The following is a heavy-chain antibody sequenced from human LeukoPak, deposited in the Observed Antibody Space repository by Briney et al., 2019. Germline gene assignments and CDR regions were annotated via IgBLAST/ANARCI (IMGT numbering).Heavy chain of an antibody. J-gene: IGHJ3*02. CDR1: GFTFSSYS. Sequence: GGSLRLSCAASGFTFSSYSMNWVRQAPGKGLEWVSSISSSSSHIYYADSVKGRFTISRDNAKNSLYLQMNSLRAEDTAVYYCARDGRYSSSWPRDAFDIWGQGTMVTVSS. CDR3: ARDGRYSSSWPRDAFDI. CDR2: ISSSSSHI. D-gene: IGHD6-13*01. V-gene: IGHV3-21*01.